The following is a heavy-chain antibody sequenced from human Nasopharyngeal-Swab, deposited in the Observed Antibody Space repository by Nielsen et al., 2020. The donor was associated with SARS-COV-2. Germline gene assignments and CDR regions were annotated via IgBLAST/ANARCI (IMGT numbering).Heavy chain of an antibody. V-gene: IGHV4-34*01. J-gene: IGHJ3*02. Sequence: SETLSLTCAVFGGSFSGSYWSWIRQPPGRGLEWIGEINHSGSTMYIPSLKSRVTISVDTSKNQFSLNLTSVTAADTAMYYCARGPALVIRKTLSSGLDIWGQGTMVTVSS. D-gene: IGHD3-10*01. CDR1: GGSFSGSY. CDR2: INHSGST. CDR3: ARGPALVIRKTLSSGLDI.